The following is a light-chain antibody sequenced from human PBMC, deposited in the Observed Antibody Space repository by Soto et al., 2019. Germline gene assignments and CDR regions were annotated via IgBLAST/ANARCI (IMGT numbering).Light chain of an antibody. Sequence: EIVLTQSPGTLSLSPGERATLSCRASEFIISSYLAWFQQKPGQAPRLLIYDASSRATGIPDRFSGSGSGTDFTLTISRLEPEDFAVYYWQQYGSSPLTFGPGTKVDIK. J-gene: IGKJ3*01. CDR3: QQYGSSPLT. CDR2: DAS. V-gene: IGKV3-20*01. CDR1: EFIISSY.